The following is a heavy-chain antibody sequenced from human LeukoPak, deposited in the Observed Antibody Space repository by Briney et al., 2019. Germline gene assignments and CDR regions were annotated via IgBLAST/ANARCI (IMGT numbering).Heavy chain of an antibody. J-gene: IGHJ3*02. CDR2: INPSDGST. Sequence: ASVKVSCKASGYTFTSYYMHWVRQAPGQGLEWMGIINPSDGSTSYAQKFQGRVTMTRDTSTSTVYMELSSLRSEDTAVYYCARVASRFLENDAFDIWGQGTMVTVSS. D-gene: IGHD3-3*01. V-gene: IGHV1-46*01. CDR1: GYTFTSYY. CDR3: ARVASRFLENDAFDI.